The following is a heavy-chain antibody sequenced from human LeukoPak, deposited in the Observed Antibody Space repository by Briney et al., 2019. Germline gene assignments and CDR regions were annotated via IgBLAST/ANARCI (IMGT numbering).Heavy chain of an antibody. Sequence: SVKVSCKASGGTFSSYAISWVRQAPGQGLEWMGGIIPIFGTANYAQKFQGRVTITTDESTSTAYMELSSLRSEDTAVYYCARSPRGGGRNDAFDIWGQGTMVTVSS. V-gene: IGHV1-69*05. CDR1: GGTFSSYA. CDR3: ARSPRGGGRNDAFDI. CDR2: IIPIFGTA. D-gene: IGHD3-10*01. J-gene: IGHJ3*02.